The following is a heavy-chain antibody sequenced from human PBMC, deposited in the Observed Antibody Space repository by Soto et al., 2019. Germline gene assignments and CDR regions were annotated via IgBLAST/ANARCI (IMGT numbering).Heavy chain of an antibody. CDR3: ARNYDSSGYYYIGSGMDV. D-gene: IGHD3-22*01. V-gene: IGHV3-20*04. J-gene: IGHJ6*02. CDR1: GFTFDDYG. CDR2: INWNGGST. Sequence: EVQLVESGGGVVRPGGSLRLSCAASGFTFDDYGMSWVRQAPGKGLEWVSGINWNGGSTGYADSVKGRFTISRDNAKNSLYLQMNSLRAEDTALYYCARNYDSSGYYYIGSGMDVRGQGTTVTVSS.